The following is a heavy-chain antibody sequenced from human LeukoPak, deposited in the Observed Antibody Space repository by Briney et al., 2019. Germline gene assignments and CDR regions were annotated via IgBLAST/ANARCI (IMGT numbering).Heavy chain of an antibody. J-gene: IGHJ4*02. CDR2: IGGGSGRT. Sequence: ASVKVSCKASGYSFTSHVMHWLRQAPGQRFEWMGWIGGGSGRTDYSQTFQDRVTITRDTSATTSYMEMSSLRYEDTAIFYCARGYYYDSSGYYFDSWGQGTLVTVSS. D-gene: IGHD3-22*01. CDR3: ARGYYYDSSGYYFDS. V-gene: IGHV1-3*01. CDR1: GYSFTSHV.